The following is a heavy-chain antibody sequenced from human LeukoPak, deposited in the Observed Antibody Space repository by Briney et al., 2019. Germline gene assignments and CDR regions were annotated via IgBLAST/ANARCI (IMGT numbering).Heavy chain of an antibody. CDR1: GYTFTSYY. CDR2: INPSGGST. V-gene: IGHV1-46*01. Sequence: ASVKVSCKTSGYTFTSYYTHWVRQAPGQGLEWMGIINPSGGSTSYAQKFQGRVTMTRDTSTSTVYMYLSSLRSEDMAVYYCARDSLYGVVDYWGQGTLVTVSS. J-gene: IGHJ4*02. D-gene: IGHD4-17*01. CDR3: ARDSLYGVVDY.